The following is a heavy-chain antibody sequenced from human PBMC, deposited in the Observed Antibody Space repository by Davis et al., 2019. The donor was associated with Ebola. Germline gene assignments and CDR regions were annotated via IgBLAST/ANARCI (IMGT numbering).Heavy chain of an antibody. J-gene: IGHJ4*02. Sequence: SETLSLTCTVSTYSISSGYYWGWIRQPPGKGLEWIGSIYHSGSTYYSPSLKSRVTMSVDTSKNQFSLNLSSVTAADTAVYHCARIVPDWYDSSGYSRNGRFDYWGQGTPVTVSS. CDR3: ARIVPDWYDSSGYSRNGRFDY. V-gene: IGHV4-38-2*02. CDR2: IYHSGST. D-gene: IGHD3-22*01. CDR1: TYSISSGYY.